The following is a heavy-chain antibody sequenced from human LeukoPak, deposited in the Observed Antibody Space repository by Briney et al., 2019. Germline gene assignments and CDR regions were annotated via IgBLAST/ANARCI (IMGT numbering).Heavy chain of an antibody. CDR3: ARHSSGWYVDAFDI. CDR2: IYYSGST. J-gene: IGHJ3*02. D-gene: IGHD6-19*01. Sequence: SEALSLTCTVSGGSINSYYWNWIRQPPGKGLEWIGYIYYSGSTNYNPSLKSRVTISVDTSKNQFSLKLSSVTAADTAVYYCARHSSGWYVDAFDIWGQGTMVTVSS. CDR1: GGSINSYY. V-gene: IGHV4-59*08.